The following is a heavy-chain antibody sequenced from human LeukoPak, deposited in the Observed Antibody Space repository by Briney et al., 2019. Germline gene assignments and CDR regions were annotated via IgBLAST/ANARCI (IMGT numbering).Heavy chain of an antibody. V-gene: IGHV4-4*09. D-gene: IGHD3-10*01. Sequence: SETLSLTCTVSGGSISSYYWSWIRQPPGKGLEWIGYIYTSGSTNYNPSLKSRVTISVDTSKNQFSLKLSSVTAADTAVYYCARHYRGRRYAYYNGAWGKGSTVTCSS. CDR3: ARHYRGRRYAYYNGA. CDR2: IYTSGST. J-gene: IGHJ6*03. CDR1: GGSISSYY.